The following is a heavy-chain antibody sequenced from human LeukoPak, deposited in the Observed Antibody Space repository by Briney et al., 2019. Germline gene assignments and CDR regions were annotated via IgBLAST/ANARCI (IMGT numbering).Heavy chain of an antibody. D-gene: IGHD1-26*01. CDR2: IRYDGSNK. J-gene: IGHJ6*03. CDR3: AKGQGGSFLYYYYYYYMDV. V-gene: IGHV3-30*02. CDR1: GFTFSSYG. Sequence: GGSLRLSCAASGFTFSSYGMHWVRQAPGKGLEWVAFIRYDGSNKYYADSVKGRFTISGDNSKNTLYLQMNSLRAEDTAVYYCAKGQGGSFLYYYYYYYMDVWGKGTTVTVSS.